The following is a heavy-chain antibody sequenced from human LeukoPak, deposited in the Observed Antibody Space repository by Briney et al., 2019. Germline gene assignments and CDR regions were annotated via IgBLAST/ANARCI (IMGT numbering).Heavy chain of an antibody. CDR3: ARDFSTGYYYYGMDV. CDR2: ISSSSSYI. CDR1: GFTFSSYS. J-gene: IGHJ6*02. D-gene: IGHD3-3*01. Sequence: GGSLRLSCAASGFTFSSYSMNWVRQAPGKGLEWISSISSSSSYIYYADSVKGRFTISRDNAKNPLYLQMNSLRAEDTAVYYCARDFSTGYYYYGMDVWGQGTTVTVSS. V-gene: IGHV3-21*01.